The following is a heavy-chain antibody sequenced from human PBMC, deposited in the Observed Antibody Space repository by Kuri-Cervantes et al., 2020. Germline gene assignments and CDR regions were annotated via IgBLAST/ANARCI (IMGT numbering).Heavy chain of an antibody. D-gene: IGHD4-11*01. J-gene: IGHJ4*02. Sequence: GESLKISCTVSGFTFGDYGMIWFRQAPGKGLEWVGLIRSKTYGETTAYAASVKGRFTISRDDSKSIAYLQMNSLKTEDTAVYYCTRVSAVTTNWGQGTLVTVSS. CDR2: IRSKTYGETT. CDR3: TRVSAVTTN. V-gene: IGHV3-49*03. CDR1: GFTFGDYG.